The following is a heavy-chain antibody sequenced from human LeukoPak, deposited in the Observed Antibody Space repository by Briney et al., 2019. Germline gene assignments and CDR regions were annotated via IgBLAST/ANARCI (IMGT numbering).Heavy chain of an antibody. CDR3: AYMRYYGSGSYLAQ. D-gene: IGHD3-10*01. J-gene: IGHJ4*02. Sequence: GGSLRLSCAASGFTFINYAMHWVRQAPGKGLEYVSAISSNGGSTYYANSVKGRFTISRDNSKNTLFLQMNSLRPEDTAVYYCAYMRYYGSGSYLAQWGQGTLVTVSP. CDR1: GFTFINYA. V-gene: IGHV3-64*01. CDR2: ISSNGGST.